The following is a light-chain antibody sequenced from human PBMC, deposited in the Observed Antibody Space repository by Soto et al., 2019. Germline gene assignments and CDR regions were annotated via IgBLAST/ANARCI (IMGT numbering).Light chain of an antibody. CDR2: AAS. CDR1: QGISTY. CDR3: QQYNSYST. Sequence: DIQWTQSPAFRSACLLDIVTITCRASQGISTYLAWYQQKPGKAPKLLIYAASTLQSGVPLSFSGSGSGTEFTLTISSLQTEDFASYYCQQYNSYSTFGQGTKVDIK. V-gene: IGKV1-9*01. J-gene: IGKJ1*01.